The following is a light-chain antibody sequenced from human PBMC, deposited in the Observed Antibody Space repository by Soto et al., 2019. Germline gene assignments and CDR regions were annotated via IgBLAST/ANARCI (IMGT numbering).Light chain of an antibody. CDR3: QQYNNWPLT. J-gene: IGKJ1*01. V-gene: IGKV3-15*01. Sequence: EIVMTQSPATLSVSPWGRAALSCRASQTVSFNLAWYQQRPGQPPRLLIYGASTRATGIPARFSGSGSGTEFTLTIGSLQSEDFALYSCQQYNNWPLTFGQGTKVDIK. CDR2: GAS. CDR1: QTVSFN.